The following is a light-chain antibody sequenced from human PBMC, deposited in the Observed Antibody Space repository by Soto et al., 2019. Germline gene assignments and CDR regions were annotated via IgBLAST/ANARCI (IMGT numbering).Light chain of an antibody. V-gene: IGKV3D-15*01. CDR1: QSINTY. Sequence: DIVLTQSPAPLSLSPGEGATLSCMSSQSINTYLAWYQQKPGQAPRLLIYDASKRATGIPARFSGSGSGTNFTLTISSLQSEDFAVYDCQQYNNWPPETFRQGTKV. J-gene: IGKJ1*01. CDR2: DAS. CDR3: QQYNNWPPET.